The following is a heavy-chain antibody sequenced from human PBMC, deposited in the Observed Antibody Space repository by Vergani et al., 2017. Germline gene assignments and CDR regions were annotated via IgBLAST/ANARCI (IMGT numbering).Heavy chain of an antibody. CDR1: GGSISSSSYY. CDR2: INHSGST. D-gene: IGHD4-11*01. J-gene: IGHJ5*02. Sequence: QLQLQESGPGLVKPSETLSLTCTVSGGSISSSSYYWGWIRQPPGKGLEWIGEINHSGSTNYNPSLKSRVTISVDTSKNQFSLKLSSVTAADTAVYYCARGGTPKGFYSAAYNWFDPWGQGTLVTVSS. CDR3: ARGGTPKGFYSAAYNWFDP. V-gene: IGHV4-39*07.